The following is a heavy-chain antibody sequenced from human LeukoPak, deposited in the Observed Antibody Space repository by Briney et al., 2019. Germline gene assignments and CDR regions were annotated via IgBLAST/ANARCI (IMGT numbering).Heavy chain of an antibody. Sequence: PGGSLRLSCAASGFTFSSYSMNWVRQAPGKGLEWVSSISSSSSYIYYADSVKGRFTISRDNAKNSLYLQMNSLRAEDTAVYYCARDRAGGEYSGSYWVVDYWGQGTLVTVSS. J-gene: IGHJ4*02. V-gene: IGHV3-21*01. CDR1: GFTFSSYS. CDR2: ISSSSSYI. D-gene: IGHD1-26*01. CDR3: ARDRAGGEYSGSYWVVDY.